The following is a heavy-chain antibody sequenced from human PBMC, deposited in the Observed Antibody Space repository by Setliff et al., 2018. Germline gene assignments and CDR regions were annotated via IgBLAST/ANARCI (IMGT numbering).Heavy chain of an antibody. CDR3: AREPYDYIWGSYRSPYFDH. Sequence: LKVSCKASGYTFVGYYLHWVRQAPGQGLEWMGWINPKTGGTNYAQKFQGRVTMTRDASINTAFMHLSSLKSDDMAVYYCAREPYDYIWGSYRSPYFDHWGQEALVTVSS. V-gene: IGHV1-2*02. CDR2: INPKTGGT. CDR1: GYTFVGYY. J-gene: IGHJ4*02. D-gene: IGHD3-16*02.